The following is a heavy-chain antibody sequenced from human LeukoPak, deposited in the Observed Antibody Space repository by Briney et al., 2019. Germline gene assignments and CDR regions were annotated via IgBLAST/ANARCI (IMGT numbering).Heavy chain of an antibody. CDR3: ASQSYARFDP. Sequence: GGSLRLSCAASGFRFSSNWMSWVRQAPGKGLEWVGSIQPDGSEQYPVDSVKGRFTISRDNARNSLFLQMNSLRVEDTAVYYCASQSYARFDPWGQGTLVTVSS. J-gene: IGHJ5*02. CDR1: GFRFSSNW. CDR2: IQPDGSEQ. D-gene: IGHD3-16*01. V-gene: IGHV3-7*01.